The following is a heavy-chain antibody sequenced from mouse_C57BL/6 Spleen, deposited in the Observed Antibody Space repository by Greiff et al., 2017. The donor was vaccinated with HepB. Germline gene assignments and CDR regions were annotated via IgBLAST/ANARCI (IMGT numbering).Heavy chain of an antibody. D-gene: IGHD1-1*02. CDR1: GFHIKDYY. J-gene: IGHJ2*01. Sequence: VQLQQPGAELVRPGASVKLSCTASGFHIKDYYMHWVKPRPEQGLEWIGRIDPEDGDNEYAPKFQGKATMTADTSSNTAYLQLSSLTSEDTAVYYGTIHYGPNGDYWGQGTTLTVSS. CDR3: TIHYGPNGDY. CDR2: IDPEDGDN. V-gene: IGHV14-1*01.